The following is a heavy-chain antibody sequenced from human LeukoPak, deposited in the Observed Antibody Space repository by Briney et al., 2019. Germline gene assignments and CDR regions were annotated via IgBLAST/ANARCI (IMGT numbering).Heavy chain of an antibody. D-gene: IGHD6-13*01. Sequence: PGGSLRLSCAASGFTFSSYWMSWVRQAPGKGLEWVANIKQDGSEKYYVDSVKGRFTISRDNAKNSLYLQMNSLRAEDTAVYYCARDLRIAAAGTIYGYYMDVWGKGTTVTISS. CDR2: IKQDGSEK. CDR1: GFTFSSYW. V-gene: IGHV3-7*01. J-gene: IGHJ6*03. CDR3: ARDLRIAAAGTIYGYYMDV.